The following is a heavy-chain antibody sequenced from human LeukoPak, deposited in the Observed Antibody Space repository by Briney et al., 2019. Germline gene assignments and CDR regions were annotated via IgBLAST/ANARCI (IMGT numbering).Heavy chain of an antibody. V-gene: IGHV3-30*04. CDR1: GFTFSSYA. Sequence: GRSLRLSCAASGFTFSSYAMHWVRQAPGKGLEWVAVISYDGSNKYYADSVKGRFTISRDNSKNTLYLQMNSLRAEDTAVYYCASRNSYGFRPFDYWGQGTLVTVSS. CDR3: ASRNSYGFRPFDY. J-gene: IGHJ4*02. D-gene: IGHD5-18*01. CDR2: ISYDGSNK.